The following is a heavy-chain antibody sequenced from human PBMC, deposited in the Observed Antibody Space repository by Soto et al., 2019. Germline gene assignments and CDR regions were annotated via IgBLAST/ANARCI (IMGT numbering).Heavy chain of an antibody. J-gene: IGHJ6*02. Sequence: GGSLRLSCAASGFTFSSYSMNWVRQAPGKGLEWVSSISSSSSYIYYADSVKGRFTISRDNAKNSLYLQMNSLRAENTAVYYCARDGYDFWSGYDYYYYGMDVWGQGTTVIVSS. V-gene: IGHV3-21*01. CDR3: ARDGYDFWSGYDYYYYGMDV. D-gene: IGHD3-3*01. CDR2: ISSSSSYI. CDR1: GFTFSSYS.